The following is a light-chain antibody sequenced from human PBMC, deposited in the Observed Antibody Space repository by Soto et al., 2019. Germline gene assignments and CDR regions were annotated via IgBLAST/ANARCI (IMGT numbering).Light chain of an antibody. CDR3: QQRSSWPRT. CDR2: DAS. CDR1: QSVSSY. J-gene: IGKJ2*01. Sequence: EIVLTQSPATLSLSPGERATLSCRASQSVSSYLAWYQQKPVQTPRLLIYDASNRATGIPARFSGSGSGTDFTLTISSLEPEDFAVYYCQQRSSWPRTFGQGTKLEIK. V-gene: IGKV3-11*01.